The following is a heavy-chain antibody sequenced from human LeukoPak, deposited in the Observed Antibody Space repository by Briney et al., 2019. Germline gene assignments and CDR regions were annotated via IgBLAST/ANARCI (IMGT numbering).Heavy chain of an antibody. CDR1: GGSFSGYY. V-gene: IGHV4-34*01. CDR3: ARGVRRYCSSTSCSAGRWFDP. CDR2: INHSGST. Sequence: TPSETLSLTCAVYGGSFSGYYWSWIRQPPGKGLEWIGEINHSGSTNYNPSLKSRVTISVDTSRNQFSLKLSSVTAADTAVYYCARGVRRYCSSTSCSAGRWFDPWGQGTLVTVSS. D-gene: IGHD2-2*01. J-gene: IGHJ5*02.